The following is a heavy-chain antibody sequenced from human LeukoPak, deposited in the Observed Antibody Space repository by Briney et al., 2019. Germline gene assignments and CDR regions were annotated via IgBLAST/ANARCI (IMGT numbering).Heavy chain of an antibody. CDR1: GGTFSSYA. V-gene: IGHV1-69*05. D-gene: IGHD6-19*01. Sequence: SVKLSCKASGGTFSSYAISWVRQAPGQGLEWMGRIIPIFGTANYAQKFQGRVTITTDESTSTAYMELSSLRSEDTAVYYCALGFGQWLVRTDYWGQGTLVTVSS. CDR2: IIPIFGTA. CDR3: ALGFGQWLVRTDY. J-gene: IGHJ4*02.